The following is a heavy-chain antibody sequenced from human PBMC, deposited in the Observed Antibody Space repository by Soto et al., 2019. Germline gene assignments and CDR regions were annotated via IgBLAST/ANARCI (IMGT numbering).Heavy chain of an antibody. CDR1: GYTFTGYY. CDR3: AREGVLRFLEWKNYYYYGMDV. D-gene: IGHD3-3*01. V-gene: IGHV1-2*02. CDR2: INPNSGGT. J-gene: IGHJ6*02. Sequence: ASVKVSCKASGYTFTGYYMHWVRQAPGQGLEWMGWINPNSGGTNYAQKFQGRVTMTRDTSISTAYMELSRLRSDDTAVYYCAREGVLRFLEWKNYYYYGMDVWGQETTVTVSS.